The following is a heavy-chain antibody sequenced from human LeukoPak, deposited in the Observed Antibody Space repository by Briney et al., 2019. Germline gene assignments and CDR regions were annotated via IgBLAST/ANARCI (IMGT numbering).Heavy chain of an antibody. CDR3: ARRLGYCSGGSCYWSFDY. Sequence: PSETLSLTCTVSGASMSHDFWSWIRQPPGKGLEWIGSIYYSGSTYYNPSLKSRVTISVDTSKNQFSLKLSSVTAADTAVYYCARRLGYCSGGSCYWSFDYWGQGTLVTVSS. D-gene: IGHD2-15*01. J-gene: IGHJ4*02. CDR2: IYYSGST. V-gene: IGHV4-39*01. CDR1: GASMSHDF.